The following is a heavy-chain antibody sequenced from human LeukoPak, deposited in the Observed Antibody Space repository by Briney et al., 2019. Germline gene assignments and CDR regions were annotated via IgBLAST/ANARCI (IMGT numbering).Heavy chain of an antibody. D-gene: IGHD3-22*01. CDR3: ARGPYLGSVANGRIVVPLGS. V-gene: IGHV1-3*01. Sequence: ASVKVSCKASGYTFTSYAMHWVRQAPGQRLEWMGWINAGNGNTKYSQKFQGRVTITRDTSASTAYMELSSLRSDDTAVYYCARGPYLGSVANGRIVVPLGSWGQGTLVTVSS. CDR1: GYTFTSYA. CDR2: INAGNGNT. J-gene: IGHJ5*02.